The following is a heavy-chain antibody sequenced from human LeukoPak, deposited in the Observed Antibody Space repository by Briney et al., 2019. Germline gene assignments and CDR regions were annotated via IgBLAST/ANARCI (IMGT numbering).Heavy chain of an antibody. D-gene: IGHD6-19*01. CDR3: ARVRDSSGWYGGDY. V-gene: IGHV4-61*01. CDR2: IYYSGST. Sequence: PSGTLSLTCTVSGGSVSSGSYYWSWIRQPPGKGLEWIGYIYYSGSTNYNPSLKSRVTISVDTSKNQFSLKLSSVTAADTAVYYCARVRDSSGWYGGDYWGQGTLVTVSS. J-gene: IGHJ4*02. CDR1: GGSVSSGSYY.